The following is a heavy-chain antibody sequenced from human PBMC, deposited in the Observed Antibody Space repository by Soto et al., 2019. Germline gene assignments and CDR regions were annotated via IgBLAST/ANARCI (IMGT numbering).Heavy chain of an antibody. CDR3: AKAVNTGEYYLES. D-gene: IGHD3-16*01. Sequence: GXSLRLSCAASGFTLSDYYLSWIRQAPVNGLEWVSYISSSGSTIYYADSVKGRFTISRDNAKNSLYLQMNSLRVEDTAVYYCAKAVNTGEYYLESWGRGTLVTVSS. J-gene: IGHJ4*02. V-gene: IGHV3-11*01. CDR2: ISSSGSTI. CDR1: GFTLSDYY.